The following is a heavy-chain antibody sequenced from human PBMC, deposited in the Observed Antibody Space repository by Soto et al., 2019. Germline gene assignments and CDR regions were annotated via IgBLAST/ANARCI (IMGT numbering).Heavy chain of an antibody. D-gene: IGHD5-12*01. CDR2: INHSGST. Sequence: SETLSLTCAVYGGSFSGYYWSWIRQPPGKGLEWIGEINHSGSTNYNPSLKSRVTISVDTSKNQFSLKLSSVTAADTAVYYWARGGGWLRFLAYWGQGTLVTVSS. J-gene: IGHJ4*02. CDR1: GGSFSGYY. V-gene: IGHV4-34*01. CDR3: ARGGGWLRFLAY.